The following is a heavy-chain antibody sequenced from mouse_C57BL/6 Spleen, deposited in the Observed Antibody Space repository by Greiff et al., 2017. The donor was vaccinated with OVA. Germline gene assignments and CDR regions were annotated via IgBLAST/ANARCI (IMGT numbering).Heavy chain of an antibody. J-gene: IGHJ3*01. D-gene: IGHD1-1*01. CDR3: ARPYYYGSSPAWFAY. Sequence: DVQLQESGAELVRPGSSVKMSCKTSGYTFTSYGINWVKQRPGQGLEWIGYIYIGNGYTEYNEKFKGKATLTSDTSSSTAYMQLSSLTSEDSAIYFCARPYYYGSSPAWFAYWGQGTLVTVSA. CDR2: IYIGNGYT. V-gene: IGHV1-58*01. CDR1: GYTFTSYG.